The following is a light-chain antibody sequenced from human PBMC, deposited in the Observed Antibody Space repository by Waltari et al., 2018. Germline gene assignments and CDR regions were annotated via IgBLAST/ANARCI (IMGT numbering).Light chain of an antibody. CDR3: QQYNSYSYT. V-gene: IGKV1-5*03. CDR2: MAS. CDR1: QGISRW. J-gene: IGKJ2*01. Sequence: TCRAGQGISRWLAWDQQKPGSPPRLLISMASTLEAGVPSRFSGSGSGTEFTLTISSLQPDDFATYYCQQYNSYSYTFGQGTKLEI.